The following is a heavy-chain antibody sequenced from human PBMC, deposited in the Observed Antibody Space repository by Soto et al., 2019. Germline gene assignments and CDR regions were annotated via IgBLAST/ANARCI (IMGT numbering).Heavy chain of an antibody. D-gene: IGHD5-12*01. J-gene: IGHJ6*02. CDR1: GFTFSDDY. CDR3: AIGSLALHYYRLDV. V-gene: IGHV3-11*01. Sequence: PGGSLGISCAASGFTFSDDYMSWIRQAPGKGLEWVSYISSSGSTIYYADSVKGRFTISRDNAKHSLYLQMNSLRAEDTDVYYCAIGSLALHYYRLDVRGQRTTVTVPS. CDR2: ISSSGSTI.